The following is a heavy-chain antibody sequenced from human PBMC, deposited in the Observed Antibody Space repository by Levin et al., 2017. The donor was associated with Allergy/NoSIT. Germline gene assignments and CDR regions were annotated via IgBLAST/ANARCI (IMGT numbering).Heavy chain of an antibody. J-gene: IGHJ4*02. CDR3: AKDTPALSAGPYFDY. D-gene: IGHD2-2*01. V-gene: IGHV3-23*01. Sequence: GESLKISCAASGFTFSSYAMSWVRQAPGKGLEWVSGMSESGGNSYYADSVKGRFTISRDNSKNTLYLQMNSLRAEDTAVYYCAKDTPALSAGPYFDYWGQGTLVTVSS. CDR2: MSESGGNS. CDR1: GFTFSSYA.